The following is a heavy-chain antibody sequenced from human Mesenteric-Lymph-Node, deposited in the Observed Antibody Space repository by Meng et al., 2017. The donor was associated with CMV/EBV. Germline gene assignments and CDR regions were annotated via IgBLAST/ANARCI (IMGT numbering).Heavy chain of an antibody. CDR2: ISSSSSSV. V-gene: IGHV3-21*06. CDR3: ARESTYHFWSGDYNSTTLFDY. CDR1: GLTFSSYS. D-gene: IGHD3-3*01. Sequence: GESLKISCEVSGLTFSSYSMTWVRQAPGKGLEWVASISSSSSSVYYADSVKGRFTISRDNAKNSLYLQMNSLRADDTAVYYCARESTYHFWSGDYNSTTLFDYWGQGTLVTVSS. J-gene: IGHJ4*02.